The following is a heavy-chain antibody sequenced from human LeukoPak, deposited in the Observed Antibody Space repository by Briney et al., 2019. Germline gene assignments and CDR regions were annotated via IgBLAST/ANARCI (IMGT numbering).Heavy chain of an antibody. J-gene: IGHJ4*02. CDR1: GLTFSTSG. CDR3: ATETNGRHYDY. Sequence: GGSLRLSCTASGLTFSTSGFNWVRQAPGKGLEWVASIGPTCSDRYHADTIKGRFTISRDDANNLLYLQMNSLRAEDTAVYYCATETNGRHYDYWGQGTLLTVSS. D-gene: IGHD1-14*01. CDR2: IGPTCSDR. V-gene: IGHV3-21*06.